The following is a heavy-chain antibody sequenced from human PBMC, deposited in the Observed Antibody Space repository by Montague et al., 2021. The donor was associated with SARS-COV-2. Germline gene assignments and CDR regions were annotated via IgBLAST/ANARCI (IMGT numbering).Heavy chain of an antibody. J-gene: IGHJ4*02. Sequence: QPAAEVKTPGESLKISCKGSGYSFTSYWIGWVRQMPGKGLEWMGIIYPGDSDTRYSPSFQGQVTISADKSISTAYLQWSSLKASDTAMYYCARAGYYDSSGYYYADHFDYWGQGTLVTVSS. V-gene: IGHV5-51*01. D-gene: IGHD3-22*01. CDR2: IYPGDSDT. CDR1: GYSFTSYW. CDR3: ARAGYYDSSGYYYADHFDY.